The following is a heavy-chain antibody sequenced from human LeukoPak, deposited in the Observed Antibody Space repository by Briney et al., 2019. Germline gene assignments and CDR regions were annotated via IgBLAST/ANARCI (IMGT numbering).Heavy chain of an antibody. V-gene: IGHV3-21*01. J-gene: IGHJ4*02. CDR3: SRGSYNSGGTSDY. CDR2: ISTSGNYI. CDR1: GFTFSDYS. Sequence: GGSLRLSCAASGFTFSDYSMNWVRQAPGKGLEWVSYISTSGNYIYYADSVKGRFTIPRDNAKNSLYLQMNSLRAEDTAVYYCSRGSYNSGGTSDYWGQGSLVTVSS. D-gene: IGHD2-15*01.